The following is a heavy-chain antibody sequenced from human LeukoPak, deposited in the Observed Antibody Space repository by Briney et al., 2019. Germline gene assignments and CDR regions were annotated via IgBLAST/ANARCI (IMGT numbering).Heavy chain of an antibody. CDR2: INPNSGGT. Sequence: RASVKVSCKASGYTFTGYYMHWVRQAPGQGLEWMGWINPNSGGTNYAQKFQGRVTMTRDTSISTAYMELSRLRSDDTAVYYCARALGAHYDFWSGLFHNYDYWGQGTLVTVSS. V-gene: IGHV1-2*02. CDR3: ARALGAHYDFWSGLFHNYDY. D-gene: IGHD3-3*01. J-gene: IGHJ4*02. CDR1: GYTFTGYY.